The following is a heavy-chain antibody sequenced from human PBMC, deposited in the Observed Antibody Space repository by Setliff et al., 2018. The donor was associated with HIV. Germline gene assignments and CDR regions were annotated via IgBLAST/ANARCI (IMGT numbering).Heavy chain of an antibody. V-gene: IGHV3-21*01. J-gene: IGHJ3*02. CDR1: GFTFSSYS. Sequence: PGGSLRLSCAASGFTFSSYSMNWVRQAPGKGLEWVSSIGSSSSYIYYADSVKGRFTISRDNAKNSLYLQMNSLRAEDTAVYYCASGAYYYDSSGYQNDAFDIWGQGTMVTVSS. D-gene: IGHD3-22*01. CDR3: ASGAYYYDSSGYQNDAFDI. CDR2: IGSSSSYI.